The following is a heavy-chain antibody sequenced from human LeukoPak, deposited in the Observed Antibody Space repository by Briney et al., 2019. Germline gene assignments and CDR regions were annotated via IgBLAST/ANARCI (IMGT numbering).Heavy chain of an antibody. CDR2: IHYSGST. CDR3: ARLNYYYYGVDV. J-gene: IGHJ6*02. Sequence: SETLSLTCTVSGGSISSYYWSWIRQPPGKGLEWIGSIHYSGSTNYNPSLKSRVTISADTTKNQFSLKLSSVTAADTAVYYCARLNYYYYGVDVWGQGTTVTVSS. CDR1: GGSISSYY. V-gene: IGHV4-59*08.